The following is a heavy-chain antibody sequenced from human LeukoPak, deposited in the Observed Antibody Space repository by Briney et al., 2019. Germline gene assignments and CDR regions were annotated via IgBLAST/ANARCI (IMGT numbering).Heavy chain of an antibody. CDR1: GGSISSYY. J-gene: IGHJ4*02. V-gene: IGHV4-4*07. CDR3: AKCMSSTGVCLNFDY. D-gene: IGHD2-21*02. CDR2: IYTSGST. Sequence: SETLSLTCTVSGGSISSYYWSWIRQPAGKGLEWIGRIYTSGSTNYNPSLKSRVTMSVDTSKNQFSLKLSSVTAADTAVYYCAKCMSSTGVCLNFDYWGQGILVAVST.